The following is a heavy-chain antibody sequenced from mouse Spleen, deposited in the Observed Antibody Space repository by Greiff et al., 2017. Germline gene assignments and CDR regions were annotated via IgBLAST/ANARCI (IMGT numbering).Heavy chain of an antibody. D-gene: IGHD2-12*01. CDR1: GFTFSDYG. J-gene: IGHJ4*01. CDR3: ATYDEDAMDY. CDR2: ISSGSSTI. V-gene: IGHV5-17*01. Sequence: EVMLVESGGGLVKPGGSLKLSCAASGFTFSDYGMHWVRQAPEKGLEWVAYISSGSSTIYYADTVKGRFTISRDNAKNTLFLQMTSLRSEDTAMYYCATYDEDAMDYWGQGTSVTVSS.